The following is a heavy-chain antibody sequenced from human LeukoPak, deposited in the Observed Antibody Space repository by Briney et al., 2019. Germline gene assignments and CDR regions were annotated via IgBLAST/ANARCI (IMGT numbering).Heavy chain of an antibody. Sequence: SETLSLTCTVSGGSISSSGYYWGWIRQPPGKGLEWIGSIYYSGSTYYNPSLKSRVTISVDTSKNQFSLKLSSVTAADTAVYYCASAIYSYGSYYFDYWGQGTLVTVSS. CDR1: GGSISSSGYY. V-gene: IGHV4-39*01. J-gene: IGHJ4*02. CDR2: IYYSGST. CDR3: ASAIYSYGSYYFDY. D-gene: IGHD5-18*01.